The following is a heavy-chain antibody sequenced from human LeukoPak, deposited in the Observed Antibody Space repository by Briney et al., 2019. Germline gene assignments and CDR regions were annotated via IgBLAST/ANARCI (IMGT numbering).Heavy chain of an antibody. CDR1: GGSISSYY. J-gene: IGHJ4*02. Sequence: SETLSLTCTVSGGSISSYYWSWIRQPPGKGLEWIGSIYYSGSTYYNPSLKSRVTISVDTSKNQFSLKLSSVTAADTAVYYCASLVVPAVMFDYWGQGTLVTVSS. D-gene: IGHD2-2*01. CDR2: IYYSGST. CDR3: ASLVVPAVMFDY. V-gene: IGHV4-39*01.